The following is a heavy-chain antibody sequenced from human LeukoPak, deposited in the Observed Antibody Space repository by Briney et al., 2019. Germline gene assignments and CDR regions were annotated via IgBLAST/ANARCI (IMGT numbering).Heavy chain of an antibody. CDR1: GFSFSTYS. Sequence: GGSLRLSCAASGFSFSTYSMNWVRQAPGKGLEWVSSISAASNYIYYADSVKGRFTISRDNAKNSLYLQMNSLRAEDTAVYYCARERLPDDYWGQGTLVTATS. CDR2: ISAASNYI. J-gene: IGHJ4*02. CDR3: ARERLPDDY. V-gene: IGHV3-21*01. D-gene: IGHD4-11*01.